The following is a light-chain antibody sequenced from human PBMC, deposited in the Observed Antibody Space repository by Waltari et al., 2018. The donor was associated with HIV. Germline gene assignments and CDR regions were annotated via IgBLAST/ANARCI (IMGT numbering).Light chain of an antibody. V-gene: IGLV3-1*01. CDR1: NLGDKY. CDR3: QAWDSSTAV. Sequence: SYELTQPPSVSVSPGQTATIPCSRDNLGDKYVCWYQQKPGQSPVLVISQDIKRPSGIPERFSGSNSGNTATLTISGTQAMDEADYYCQAWDSSTAVFGTGTKVTVL. CDR2: QDI. J-gene: IGLJ1*01.